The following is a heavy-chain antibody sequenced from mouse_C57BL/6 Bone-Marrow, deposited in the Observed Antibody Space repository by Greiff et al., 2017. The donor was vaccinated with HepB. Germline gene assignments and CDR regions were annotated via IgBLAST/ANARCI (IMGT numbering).Heavy chain of an antibody. CDR1: GYTFTTYP. CDR2: FHPYNDDT. CDR3: ARGGYGGDVEF. Sequence: VQLQQSGAELVKPGASVKMSCKASGYTFTTYPIEWMKQNPGKSLEWIGNFHPYNDDTKYTEKVKGKATLTVEKSSSTVYLELSRLTSDDSAVYDWARGGYGGDVEFWGTGTTVTVSS. V-gene: IGHV1-47*01. J-gene: IGHJ1*03. D-gene: IGHD2-2*01.